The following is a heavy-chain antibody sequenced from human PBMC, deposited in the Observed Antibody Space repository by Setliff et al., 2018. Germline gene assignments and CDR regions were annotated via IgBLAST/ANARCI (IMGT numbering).Heavy chain of an antibody. Sequence: ASVKVSCKASGYKFINFGVSWVRQAPGQGLEWMGWISAYNGNTNYAQKLQGRVTMTADTSTRTAYMELRSLRPDDTAVYYCARAYCGGDCYNRQLEYFQHWGQGTLVTVSS. V-gene: IGHV1-18*01. CDR1: GYKFINFG. J-gene: IGHJ1*01. CDR3: ARAYCGGDCYNRQLEYFQH. CDR2: ISAYNGNT. D-gene: IGHD2-21*02.